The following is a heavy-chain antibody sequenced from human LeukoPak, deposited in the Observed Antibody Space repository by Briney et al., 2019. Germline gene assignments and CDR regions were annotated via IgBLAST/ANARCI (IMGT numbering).Heavy chain of an antibody. CDR3: ARDYGGSDFDY. V-gene: IGHV3-7*01. CDR2: INQDGSEK. Sequence: PGGSLRLSRAVSGFSFSAYWMNWVRRAPGKGLEWVANINQDGSEKHYVDSVKGRFTISRDNAKNSLYLQINSLSAEDTAVYYCARDYGGSDFDYWGQGTLVTVSS. CDR1: GFSFSAYW. D-gene: IGHD3-16*01. J-gene: IGHJ4*02.